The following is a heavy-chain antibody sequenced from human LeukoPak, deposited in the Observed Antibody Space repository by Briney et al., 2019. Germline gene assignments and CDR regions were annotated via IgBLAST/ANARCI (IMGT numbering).Heavy chain of an antibody. CDR1: GFTFSSYA. J-gene: IGHJ4*02. CDR3: VVGGSPGY. V-gene: IGHV3-74*01. CDR2: ISTDGYTT. D-gene: IGHD2-15*01. Sequence: GGSLRLSCAASGFTFSSYAMSWVRQAPGKGLVWVSRISTDGYTTDYADFVQGRFTASRDNTKNTWSLEMNSLRAEDTAVYYCVVGGSPGYWGQGTLVTVSS.